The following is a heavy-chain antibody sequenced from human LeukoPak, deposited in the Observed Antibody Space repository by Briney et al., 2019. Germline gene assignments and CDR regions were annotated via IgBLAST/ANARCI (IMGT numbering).Heavy chain of an antibody. V-gene: IGHV4-59*01. D-gene: IGHD3-10*01. J-gene: IGHJ4*02. CDR1: GGSISSYY. Sequence: PSETLSLTCTVSGGSISSYYWSWIRQPPGKGLEWIGCIYYSGSTNYNPSLKSRVTISVDTSKNQFSLKLSSVTAADTAVYYCAREIFDYYGSGSYGRGYYFDYWGQGTLVTVSS. CDR2: IYYSGST. CDR3: AREIFDYYGSGSYGRGYYFDY.